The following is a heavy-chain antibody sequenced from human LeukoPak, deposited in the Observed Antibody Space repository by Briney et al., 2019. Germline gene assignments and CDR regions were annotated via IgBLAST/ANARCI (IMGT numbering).Heavy chain of an antibody. CDR3: ARLRGSG. Sequence: SETLSLTCTVSGDSISRSTYFWGWLRQPPGTTLEWIGSIYYSGITYYGPSLKSRVTMSVDTSKNQFSLNLTSVTASDTAVYYCARLRGSGWGQGSLVTVSS. V-gene: IGHV4-39*01. CDR1: GDSISRSTYF. D-gene: IGHD3-10*01. J-gene: IGHJ4*02. CDR2: IYYSGIT.